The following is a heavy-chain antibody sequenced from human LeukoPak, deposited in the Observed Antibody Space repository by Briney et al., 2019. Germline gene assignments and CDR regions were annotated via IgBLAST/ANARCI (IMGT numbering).Heavy chain of an antibody. CDR2: TNPDGSGK. Sequence: GGSLRLSCAASGFTFNTYWMNWVRQAPGKGLEWVANTNPDGSGKYYVDSVKGRFSISRDNANNLLYLQMSSLRVEDTAIYYCMPGSGYWGQGTLVTVSS. D-gene: IGHD2-15*01. CDR3: MPGSGY. CDR1: GFTFNTYW. V-gene: IGHV3-7*01. J-gene: IGHJ4*02.